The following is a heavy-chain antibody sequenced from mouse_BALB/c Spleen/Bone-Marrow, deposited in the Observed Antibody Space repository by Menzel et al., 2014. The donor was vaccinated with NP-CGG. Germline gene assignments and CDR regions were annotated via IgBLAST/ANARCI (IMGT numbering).Heavy chain of an antibody. CDR1: GYTSTNYW. CDR2: IDPNTYYT. J-gene: IGHJ3*01. V-gene: IGHV1-7*01. Sequence: QVQLQQSRAELAKPGASVKMSCKASGYTSTNYWMHWVKQRPGQGLEWIGYIDPNTYYTRYNQKFKDKATLTADKSSSTAYLQLSSLTSEDSAVYYCARYWDAYWGQGTLVTVSA. D-gene: IGHD4-1*01. CDR3: ARYWDAY.